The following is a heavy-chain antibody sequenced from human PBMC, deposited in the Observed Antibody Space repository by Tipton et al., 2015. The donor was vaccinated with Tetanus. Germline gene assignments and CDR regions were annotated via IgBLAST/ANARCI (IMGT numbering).Heavy chain of an antibody. Sequence: SLRLSCAASGFTFKSYTLNWVRQAPGKGLEWVSCISGSSSHIYYSDSVKGRFTISGDNAKNSVYLQMNSLRAEDTAVYYCARDPVLGIGTQWGPGTLVTVSS. CDR3: ARDPVLGIGTQ. CDR2: ISGSSSHI. CDR1: GFTFKSYT. J-gene: IGHJ4*02. V-gene: IGHV3-21*01. D-gene: IGHD2-21*01.